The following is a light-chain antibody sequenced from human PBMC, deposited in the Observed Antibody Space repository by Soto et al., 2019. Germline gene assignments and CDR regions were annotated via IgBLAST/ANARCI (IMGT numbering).Light chain of an antibody. Sequence: SHMTQSPTSLSASVGDRVTINCAASQSVSNYLNWYQQKVGKAPQLLIYFASTLQKGVPSRFSGSGSGTDFTLTISSLQTEDFATYFCKQSYTTPLTFGGGTKVDIK. CDR3: KQSYTTPLT. J-gene: IGKJ4*01. CDR1: QSVSNY. V-gene: IGKV1-39*01. CDR2: FAS.